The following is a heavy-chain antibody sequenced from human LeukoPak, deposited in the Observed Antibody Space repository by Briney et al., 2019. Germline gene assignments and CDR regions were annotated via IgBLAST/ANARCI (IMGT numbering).Heavy chain of an antibody. CDR3: AKDYSFSNFN. CDR1: GFVFSNHW. V-gene: IGHV3-7*01. CDR2: INERGSET. Sequence: GGSLRLSCAASGFVFSNHWMTWVRQAPGKGLEWVANINERGSETYYADYVKGRFTISRDNTKKSLLLQLNSLGVEDTATYYCAKDYSFSNFNWGQGTLVTVSS. J-gene: IGHJ4*02. D-gene: IGHD2-15*01.